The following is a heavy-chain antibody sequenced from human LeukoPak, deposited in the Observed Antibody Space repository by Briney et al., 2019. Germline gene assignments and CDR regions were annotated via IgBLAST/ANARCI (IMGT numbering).Heavy chain of an antibody. CDR2: VHLDGRT. CDR1: GGSVTSTNW. CDR3: AREGGFYRPLDY. Sequence: SETLSLTCDVSGGSVTSTNWWTWVRQPPGKGLDWIGEVHLDGRTNYNPSLKSRLIMSVALPENHISLKLTSVTASDTAVYYCAREGGFYRPLDYSGQGTLVTVSS. D-gene: IGHD3-3*01. J-gene: IGHJ4*02. V-gene: IGHV4-4*02.